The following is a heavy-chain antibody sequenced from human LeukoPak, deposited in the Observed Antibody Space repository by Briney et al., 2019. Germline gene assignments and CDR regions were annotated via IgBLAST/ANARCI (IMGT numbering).Heavy chain of an antibody. CDR3: ATDLRSVVVVAATGTPPLDY. D-gene: IGHD2-15*01. CDR1: GYTLTELS. CDR2: FDPEDGET. J-gene: IGHJ4*02. V-gene: IGHV1-24*01. Sequence: GASVKVSCKVSGYTLTELSMHWVRQAPGKGLEWMGGFDPEDGETIYAQKFQGRVTMTEDTSTDTAYMELSSLRSEDTAVYYCATDLRSVVVVAATGTPPLDYWGQGTLVTASS.